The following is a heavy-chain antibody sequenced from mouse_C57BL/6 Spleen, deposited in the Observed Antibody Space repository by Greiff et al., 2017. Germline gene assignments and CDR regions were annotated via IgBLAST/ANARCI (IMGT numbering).Heavy chain of an antibody. CDR1: GFSLTSYG. D-gene: IGHD2-5*01. J-gene: IGHJ3*01. V-gene: IGHV2-2*01. Sequence: VQLQQSGPGLVQPSPSLSITCTVSGFSLTSYGVHWVRQSPGKGLEWLGVIGSGGSTDYNGAFISRLSISKDNSKCQVFFRMNSLQADDTAIYYCARNQGSNYVVYAYWGQGALVTVSA. CDR2: IGSGGST. CDR3: ARNQGSNYVVYAY.